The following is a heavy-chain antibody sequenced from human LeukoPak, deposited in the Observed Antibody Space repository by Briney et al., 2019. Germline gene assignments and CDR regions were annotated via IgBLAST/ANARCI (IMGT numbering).Heavy chain of an antibody. CDR3: ARDSGGSY. Sequence: GGSLRLSCAASQFTFTKYWMTWVRQAPGKGPEWVASIKQDGSEKSYVDSVKGRFTISRDNARTSLSLQMNSLRAEDTAVYCCARDSGGSYWGQGTLVTVSS. J-gene: IGHJ4*02. V-gene: IGHV3-7*01. D-gene: IGHD1-26*01. CDR2: IKQDGSEK. CDR1: QFTFTKYW.